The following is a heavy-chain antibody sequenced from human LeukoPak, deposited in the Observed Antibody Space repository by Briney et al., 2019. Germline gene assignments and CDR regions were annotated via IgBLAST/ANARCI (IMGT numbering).Heavy chain of an antibody. D-gene: IGHD3-22*01. CDR2: INHSGST. Sequence: KPSETLSLTCAVYGGSFSGYYWSWIRQPPGKGLEWIGEINHSGSTNYNPSLKSRVTISVDTSKNQFSLKLSSVTAADTAVYYCASNYYDSSGFGTFDYWGQGTLVTVSS. CDR3: ASNYYDSSGFGTFDY. CDR1: GGSFSGYY. J-gene: IGHJ4*02. V-gene: IGHV4-34*01.